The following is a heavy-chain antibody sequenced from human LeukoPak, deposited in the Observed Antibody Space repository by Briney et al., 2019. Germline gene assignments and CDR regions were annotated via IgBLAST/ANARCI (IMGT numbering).Heavy chain of an antibody. CDR2: INHSGST. D-gene: IGHD6-19*01. J-gene: IGHJ5*02. V-gene: IGHV4-34*01. CDR3: ARGLRGGWYWLSWFDP. CDR1: GGSISSYY. Sequence: SETLSLTCTVSGGSISSYYWSWIRQPPGKGLEWIGEINHSGSTNDNPSLKSRVTMSVDTSKNPLSLKLRSVTAADTAVYYCARGLRGGWYWLSWFDPSGQRTLVTVSS.